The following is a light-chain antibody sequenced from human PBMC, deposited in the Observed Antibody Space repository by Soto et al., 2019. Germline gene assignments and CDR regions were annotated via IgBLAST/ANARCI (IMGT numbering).Light chain of an antibody. CDR1: QTVRNNY. V-gene: IGKV3-20*01. Sequence: EFVLTQSPGTLSLSPGERATLSCRASQTVRNNYLAWYQQKPGQAPRLLIYDASSRATGIPDRFSGGGSGTDFTLTISRLEPEDFAVYYCQQYGSLGTFGQGTKVDI. CDR3: QQYGSLGT. J-gene: IGKJ1*01. CDR2: DAS.